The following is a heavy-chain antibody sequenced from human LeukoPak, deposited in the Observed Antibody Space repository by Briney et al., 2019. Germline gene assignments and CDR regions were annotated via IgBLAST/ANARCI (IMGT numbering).Heavy chain of an antibody. J-gene: IGHJ4*02. CDR2: IYPGDSDT. D-gene: IGHD2-15*01. CDR1: GCSFTSYW. V-gene: IGHV5-51*01. Sequence: KHGESLKISCKGSGCSFTSYWIGWVRQMPGKGLEWMGIIYPGDSDTRYSPSFQGQVTISADKSITTAYLQWSSLKASDTAMYYCARRPRYCSGGSCYLDYWGQGTLVTVSS. CDR3: ARRPRYCSGGSCYLDY.